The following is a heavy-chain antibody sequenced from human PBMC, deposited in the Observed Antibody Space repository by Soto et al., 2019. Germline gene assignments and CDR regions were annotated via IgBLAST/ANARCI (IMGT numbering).Heavy chain of an antibody. CDR2: ISSSSSYI. CDR1: GFTFSSYS. Sequence: EVQLVESGGGLVKPGGSLRLSCAASGFTFSSYSMNWVRQAPGKGLEWVSSISSSSSYIYYADSVKGRFTISRDNAKNSLYLQMNSLRAEDTAVYYCAGDLLEYCSGGSCYSDWYFDLWGRGTLVTVSS. CDR3: AGDLLEYCSGGSCYSDWYFDL. D-gene: IGHD2-15*01. J-gene: IGHJ2*01. V-gene: IGHV3-21*01.